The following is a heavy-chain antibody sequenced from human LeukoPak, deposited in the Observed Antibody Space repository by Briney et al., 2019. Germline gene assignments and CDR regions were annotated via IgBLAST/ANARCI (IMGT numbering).Heavy chain of an antibody. CDR3: AKVGDGSGWPHDAFHS. CDR1: GFTFSSYA. CDR2: ISGSGGST. D-gene: IGHD6-19*01. V-gene: IGHV3-23*01. J-gene: IGHJ3*02. Sequence: GALRLSCAASGFTFSSYAMSWVRQAPGKGLEWVSAISGSGGSTYYADSVKGRLTISRDNCKNTLYLQMIRLRAEGTAVYDCAKVGDGSGWPHDAFHSWGQGRMVSVSS.